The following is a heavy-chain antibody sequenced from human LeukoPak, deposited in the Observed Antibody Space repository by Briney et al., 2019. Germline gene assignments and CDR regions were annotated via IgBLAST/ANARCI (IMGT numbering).Heavy chain of an antibody. J-gene: IGHJ3*02. CDR1: GGTFSTYA. V-gene: IGHV1-69*13. D-gene: IGHD4-23*01. Sequence: SVKVSCKASGGTFSTYAISWVRQAPGQGLEWMGGIIPIFGTAHYSQKFQGRVTITADQSTSTAYIELSSLRSEDTAVYYCARSLIDYGGSYDAFDIWGQGTMVTISS. CDR2: IIPIFGTA. CDR3: ARSLIDYGGSYDAFDI.